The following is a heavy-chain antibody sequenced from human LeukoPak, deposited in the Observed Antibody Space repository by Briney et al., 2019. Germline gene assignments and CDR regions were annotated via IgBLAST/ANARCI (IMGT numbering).Heavy chain of an antibody. CDR3: TTAAGYNYGQY. V-gene: IGHV3-53*01. D-gene: IGHD5-18*01. CDR1: GLTFSSNY. J-gene: IGHJ4*02. CDR2: LYIGGNT. Sequence: GGSLRLSCAASGLTFSSNYMNWVRQAPGKGLEWVSALYIGGNTYYADSVRGRFTISRDNSKNTLYLQMNSLRAEDTAIYYCTTAAGYNYGQYWGQGTLVTVSS.